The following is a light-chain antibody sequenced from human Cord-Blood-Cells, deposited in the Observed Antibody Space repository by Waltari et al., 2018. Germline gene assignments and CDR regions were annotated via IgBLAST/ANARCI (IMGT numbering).Light chain of an antibody. CDR3: QQSYSTLG. CDR1: QSISSY. V-gene: IGKV1-39*01. Sequence: DIQMTQSPSSLSVSVGDRVTITCRASQSISSYLNWYQQKPGKAPKLLIYAASSLQSGVPSRFSGSGSGTDFTLTISSLQPEDFATYYCQQSYSTLGFGQGTKLEIK. J-gene: IGKJ2*03. CDR2: AAS.